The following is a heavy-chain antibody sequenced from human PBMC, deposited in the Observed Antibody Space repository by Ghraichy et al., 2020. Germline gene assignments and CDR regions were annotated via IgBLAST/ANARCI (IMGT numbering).Heavy chain of an antibody. CDR2: IHHSGST. J-gene: IGHJ6*03. CDR3: ARGGDVVVLSARYFYMDV. V-gene: IGHV4-34*01. CDR1: GGSLSNYY. Sequence: SETLSLTCAVYGGSLSNYYWNWVRQRPGKGLEWIGEIHHSGSTNYNPSLKSRVTISLDTSKKQFSLKLNSVTAADTAVYYCARGGDVVVLSARYFYMDVWGKGTTVTVS. D-gene: IGHD2-15*01.